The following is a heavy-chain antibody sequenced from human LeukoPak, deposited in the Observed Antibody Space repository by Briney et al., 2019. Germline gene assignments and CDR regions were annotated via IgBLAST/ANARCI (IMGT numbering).Heavy chain of an antibody. CDR2: IYYSGGT. D-gene: IGHD2-15*01. Sequence: SETLSLTCTVSGGSISSYYWSWIRQPPGKGLEWMGYIYYSGGTNYNPSLKSRVTISVDTSKNQFSLKLSSVTAADTAVYYCAREMWDCSGGSCYSDDAFDIWGQGTMVTVSS. CDR3: AREMWDCSGGSCYSDDAFDI. CDR1: GGSISSYY. J-gene: IGHJ3*02. V-gene: IGHV4-59*01.